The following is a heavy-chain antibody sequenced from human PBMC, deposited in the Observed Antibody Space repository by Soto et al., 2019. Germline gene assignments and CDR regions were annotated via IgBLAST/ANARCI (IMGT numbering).Heavy chain of an antibody. CDR2: ISYSGNT. V-gene: IGHV4-31*03. CDR1: GGSISSGYYY. Sequence: QVQLQEAGPGLVKPSQTLSLTCTVSGGSISSGYYYCTWIRQHPGKGLEWIGYISYSGNTYYNPSLKSRVTISVDTSKNQFSLKLSSVTAADTAVYYCARESDWPRGYCDSWGQGTLVTVSS. CDR3: ARESDWPRGYCDS. D-gene: IGHD2-21*01. J-gene: IGHJ4*02.